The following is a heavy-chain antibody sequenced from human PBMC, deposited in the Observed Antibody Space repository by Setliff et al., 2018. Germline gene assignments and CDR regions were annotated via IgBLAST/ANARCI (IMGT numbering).Heavy chain of an antibody. CDR2: ISNRGST. D-gene: IGHD3-3*01. V-gene: IGHV4-61*10. Sequence: SETLSLTCTVSGGSITSSDYSWSWIRQPAGTGLEWIGYISNRGSTDYNPSLKSRVTISEDTSRSQFSLKLTSVTTADTAVYYCALSDHYPFYYDYWGLGTLVTVSS. CDR1: GGSITSSDYS. J-gene: IGHJ4*02. CDR3: ALSDHYPFYYDY.